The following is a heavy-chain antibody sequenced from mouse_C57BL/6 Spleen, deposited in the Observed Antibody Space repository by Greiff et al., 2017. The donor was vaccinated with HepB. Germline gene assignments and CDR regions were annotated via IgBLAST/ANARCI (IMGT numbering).Heavy chain of an antibody. CDR1: GYAFTNYL. J-gene: IGHJ2*01. CDR2: INPGSGGT. V-gene: IGHV1-54*01. CDR3: AREQYGFDY. Sequence: VQRVESGAELVRPGTSVKVSCKASGYAFTNYLIEWVKQRPGQGLEWIGVINPGSGGTNYNEKFKGKATLTADKSSSTAYMQLSSLTSEDSAVYFCAREQYGFDYWGQGTTLTVSS. D-gene: IGHD2-10*02.